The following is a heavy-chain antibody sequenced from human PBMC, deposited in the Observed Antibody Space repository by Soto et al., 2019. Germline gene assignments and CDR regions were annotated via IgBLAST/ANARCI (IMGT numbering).Heavy chain of an antibody. J-gene: IGHJ6*02. V-gene: IGHV3-33*01. D-gene: IGHD3-3*01. CDR3: AREAGAGVGVVIIPYYYYGMDV. CDR2: IWYDGSNK. CDR1: GFTFSSYG. Sequence: QVQLVESGGGVVQPGRSLRLSCAASGFTFSSYGMHWVRQAPGKGLEGVAVIWYDGSNKYYADSVKGRFTISRDNSKNTLYLQMNSLRAEDTAVYYCAREAGAGVGVVIIPYYYYGMDVWGQGTTVTVSS.